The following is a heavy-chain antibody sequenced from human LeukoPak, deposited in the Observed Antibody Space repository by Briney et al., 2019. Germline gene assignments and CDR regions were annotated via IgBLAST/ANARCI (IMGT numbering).Heavy chain of an antibody. J-gene: IGHJ4*02. CDR2: ISYDGSNK. V-gene: IGHV3-30*03. CDR1: GFTFSSYG. Sequence: GSLRLSCAASGFTFSSYGMHWVRQAPGKGLEWVAVISYDGSNKYYADSVKGRFTISRDNSKNTLYLQMNSLRAEDTAVYYCARDANGDYVFDYWGQGTLVTVSS. CDR3: ARDANGDYVFDY. D-gene: IGHD4-17*01.